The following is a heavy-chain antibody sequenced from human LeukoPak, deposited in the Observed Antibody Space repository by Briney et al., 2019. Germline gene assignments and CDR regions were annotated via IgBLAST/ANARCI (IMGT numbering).Heavy chain of an antibody. J-gene: IGHJ6*03. CDR1: GGSFSGYY. V-gene: IGHV4-34*01. Sequence: SETLSLTCGVYGGSFSGYYWSWIRQPPGKGLEWIGEVNHSGSTNYNPSLKSRVTVSVDTSKNQLSLKLTSVTAADTAVYYCARGPTIRFLEWLGYYYMDVWGKGTTVTISS. D-gene: IGHD3-3*01. CDR3: ARGPTIRFLEWLGYYYMDV. CDR2: VNHSGST.